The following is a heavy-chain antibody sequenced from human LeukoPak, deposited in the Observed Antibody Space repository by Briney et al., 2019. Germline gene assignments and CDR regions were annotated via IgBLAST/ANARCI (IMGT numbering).Heavy chain of an antibody. CDR1: GFTFSSYA. CDR3: AKDKDSSSWYFDY. D-gene: IGHD6-13*01. V-gene: IGHV3-23*01. J-gene: IGHJ4*02. CDR2: ISGSGGST. Sequence: GGSLRLSCAASGFTFSSYAMSWVRQAPGKGLEWVSAISGSGGSTYYADSVKGRFAISRDNSKNTLYLQMNSLRAEDTAVYYCAKDKDSSSWYFDYWGQGTLVTVSS.